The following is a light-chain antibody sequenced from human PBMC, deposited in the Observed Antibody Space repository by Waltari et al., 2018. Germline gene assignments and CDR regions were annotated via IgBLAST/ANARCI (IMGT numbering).Light chain of an antibody. J-gene: IGKJ5*01. Sequence: EIVITQSPATLSGSTGETATLCCRASQSVSSNLAWYQQKPGQAPRLLIYGASTRATGIPARFSGSGSGTEFTLTISSLQSEDFAVYYCQQYNNWPPITFGQGTRLEIK. CDR3: QQYNNWPPIT. V-gene: IGKV3-15*01. CDR2: GAS. CDR1: QSVSSN.